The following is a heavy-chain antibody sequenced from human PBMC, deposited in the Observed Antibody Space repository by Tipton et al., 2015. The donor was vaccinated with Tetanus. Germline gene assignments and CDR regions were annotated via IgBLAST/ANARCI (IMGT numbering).Heavy chain of an antibody. D-gene: IGHD6-6*01. J-gene: IGHJ4*02. Sequence: LRLSCTVSGATVSRSNYHWGWIRQPPGKGLEWIGYIYFTGSTNYNPSLKSRVTISVDTSKNQFSLKLSSVTAADTAVYYCARRSVSARFDDWGQGTLVTVSS. CDR3: ARRSVSARFDD. CDR2: IYFTGST. V-gene: IGHV4-31*03. CDR1: GATVSRSNYH.